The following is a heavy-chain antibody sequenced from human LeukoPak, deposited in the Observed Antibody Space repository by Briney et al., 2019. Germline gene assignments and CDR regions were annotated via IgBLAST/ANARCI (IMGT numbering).Heavy chain of an antibody. Sequence: GGNLRLSCAASGFTFSSYAMHWVRQAPGKGLKWLAVISYDGSNKYYADSVKGRFTISRDNSKNTLYLQMNSLRAEDTAVYYCARGTYYYDSSGYYPDYWGQGTLVTVSS. J-gene: IGHJ4*02. D-gene: IGHD3-22*01. CDR2: ISYDGSNK. CDR1: GFTFSSYA. CDR3: ARGTYYYDSSGYYPDY. V-gene: IGHV3-30-3*01.